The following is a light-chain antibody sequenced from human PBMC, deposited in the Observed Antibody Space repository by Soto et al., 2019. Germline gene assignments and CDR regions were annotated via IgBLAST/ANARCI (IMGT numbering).Light chain of an antibody. CDR2: DAS. J-gene: IGKJ4*01. CDR3: QQYNSYSLT. Sequence: DIQMTQSPSTLSASVGDRVTITCRASQSISSWLAWYQQKPGKAPKLLIYDASSLESGVPSRFSGSGSGTEFPLTISSLQPYDFATYYCQQYNSYSLTFGGGTKVEIK. V-gene: IGKV1-5*01. CDR1: QSISSW.